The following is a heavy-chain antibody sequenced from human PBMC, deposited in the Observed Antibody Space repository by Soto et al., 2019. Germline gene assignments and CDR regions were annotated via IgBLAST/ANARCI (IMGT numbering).Heavy chain of an antibody. Sequence: QVQLVESGGGVVQPGTSLRLSCAASGFAISSYSMHWVRQAPGKGLEWVAALSFDGNSKYFADSVKGRFMISRDTSKNTWSLEMESLGAEDSALYHCTRGRSVIAIDDFEYWGQGTQVTVSS. CDR3: TRGRSVIAIDDFEY. J-gene: IGHJ4*02. CDR1: GFAISSYS. CDR2: LSFDGNSK. D-gene: IGHD2-21*01. V-gene: IGHV3-30-3*01.